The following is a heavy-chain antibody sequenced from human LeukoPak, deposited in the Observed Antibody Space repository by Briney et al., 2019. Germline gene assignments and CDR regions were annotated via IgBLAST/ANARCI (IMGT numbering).Heavy chain of an antibody. D-gene: IGHD3-22*01. CDR2: MNPNSGNT. Sequence: ASVKVSCKASGYTFTSYDINWVRQATGQGLEWMGWMNPNSGNTGYAQKFQGRVTITRNTSISTAYMELSSLRSEDTAVYYCAKSTGWLLGFQQADYWGQGTLVTVSS. J-gene: IGHJ4*02. CDR1: GYTFTSYD. CDR3: AKSTGWLLGFQQADY. V-gene: IGHV1-8*03.